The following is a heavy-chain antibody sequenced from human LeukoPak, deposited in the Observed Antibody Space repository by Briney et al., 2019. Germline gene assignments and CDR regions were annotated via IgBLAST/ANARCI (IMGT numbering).Heavy chain of an antibody. J-gene: IGHJ4*02. V-gene: IGHV1-2*02. Sequence: ASVKVSCKASGYTFTGYYMHWVRQAPGQGLEWMGWINPNSGGTNYAQKLQGRVTMTTDTSTSTAYMELRSLRSDDTAVYYCARSPSRGGEFDYWGQGTLVTVSS. D-gene: IGHD3-16*01. CDR3: ARSPSRGGEFDY. CDR2: INPNSGGT. CDR1: GYTFTGYY.